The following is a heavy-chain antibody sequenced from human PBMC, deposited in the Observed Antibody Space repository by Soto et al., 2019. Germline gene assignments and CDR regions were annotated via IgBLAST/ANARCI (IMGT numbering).Heavy chain of an antibody. Sequence: EVQLVQSGAEVKKPGESLKISCKASGYTFTNYWIGWVRQMPGKGLDWMGIIYPADSDTRYSPSFQGQVTISADKSISPAYLQWSSLKASDTAMYYCATSQYCRGGRCYSGWFDPWGQGTLVTVSS. D-gene: IGHD2-15*01. CDR2: IYPADSDT. V-gene: IGHV5-51*03. J-gene: IGHJ5*02. CDR3: ATSQYCRGGRCYSGWFDP. CDR1: GYTFTNYW.